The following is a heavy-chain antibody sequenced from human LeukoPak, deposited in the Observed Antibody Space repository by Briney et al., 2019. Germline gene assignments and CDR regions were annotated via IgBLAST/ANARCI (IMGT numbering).Heavy chain of an antibody. D-gene: IGHD4-17*01. Sequence: SETLSLTCTVSGGSINNYYWSWIRQPPGQRLEWIGYIHYSGSTKYNPSLKSRVTMSVDTSKNQFSLKVTSVTAADTAIYYCTRTNYGDYNWFDPWGQGTLVTVSS. CDR2: IHYSGST. CDR1: GGSINNYY. V-gene: IGHV4-59*01. CDR3: TRTNYGDYNWFDP. J-gene: IGHJ5*02.